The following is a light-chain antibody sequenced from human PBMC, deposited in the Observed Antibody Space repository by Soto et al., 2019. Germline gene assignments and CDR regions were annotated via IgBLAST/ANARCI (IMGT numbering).Light chain of an antibody. Sequence: QSALTQPPSASGSPDQSVTISCTGTSSDVGAYNYVSWYQQYPGKAPKLMIYEVTKRPSGVPDRFSGSKSGNTASLTVSGLQAEDEADYYCTSYVGNNIWVFGGGTKLTVL. J-gene: IGLJ3*02. CDR2: EVT. V-gene: IGLV2-8*01. CDR3: TSYVGNNIWV. CDR1: SSDVGAYNY.